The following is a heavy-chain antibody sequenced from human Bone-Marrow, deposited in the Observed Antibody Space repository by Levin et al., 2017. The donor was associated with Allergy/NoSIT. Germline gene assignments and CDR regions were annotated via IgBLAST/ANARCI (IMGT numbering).Heavy chain of an antibody. D-gene: IGHD3-22*01. J-gene: IGHJ4*02. CDR2: IAREIVGGTT. Sequence: GESLKISCAASGFTFSYAWMNWVRQAPGKGLEWVGRIAREIVGGTTAYAAPVKGRFTISRDDSKDMLYLQMNGLKTEDTAVYYCIADVEESSGHSCDYWGQGSLVTVSS. CDR3: IADVEESSGHSCDY. CDR1: GFTFSYAW. V-gene: IGHV3-15*04.